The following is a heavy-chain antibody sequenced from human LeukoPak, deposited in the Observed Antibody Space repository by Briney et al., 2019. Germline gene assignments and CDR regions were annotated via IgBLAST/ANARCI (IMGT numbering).Heavy chain of an antibody. CDR1: GGSISSYY. CDR2: IYTSGST. D-gene: IGHD2-2*01. J-gene: IGHJ2*01. CDR3: ARGIFPAEDFDL. Sequence: PETLSLTCTVSGGSISSYYWSWIRQPAGKGLEWIGRIYTSGSTNYNPSLKSRVTMSVDTSKNQFSLKLSSVTAADTAVYYCARGIFPAEDFDLWGRDTLVTVSS. V-gene: IGHV4-4*07.